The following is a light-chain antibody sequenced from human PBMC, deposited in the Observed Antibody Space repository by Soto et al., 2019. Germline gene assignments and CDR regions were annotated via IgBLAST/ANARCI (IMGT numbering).Light chain of an antibody. CDR2: DAS. Sequence: EIVLTQSPATLSFSPGERATLSCSASQSVNRYLVWYQQKPGQAPRLLMYDASKRATGIPARFSGSGSGTEFTLTISRLQPEDFAMYYCQQYGGSPWTFGQGTKVDIK. CDR1: QSVNRY. CDR3: QQYGGSPWT. V-gene: IGKV3-11*01. J-gene: IGKJ1*01.